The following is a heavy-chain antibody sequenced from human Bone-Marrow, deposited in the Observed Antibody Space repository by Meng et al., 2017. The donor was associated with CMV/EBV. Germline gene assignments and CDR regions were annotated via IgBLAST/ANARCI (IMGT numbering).Heavy chain of an antibody. CDR2: IYSGGSST. CDR3: ARGDHYGSGSYRGASGFDP. Sequence: GESLKISCAASGFTFSSYAMSWVRQAPGKGLEWVSVIYSGGSSTYYADSVKGRFTISRDNAKNSLYLQMNSLRAEDTAVYYCARGDHYGSGSYRGASGFDPWGQGTLVTVSS. D-gene: IGHD3-10*01. J-gene: IGHJ5*02. V-gene: IGHV3-23*03. CDR1: GFTFSSYA.